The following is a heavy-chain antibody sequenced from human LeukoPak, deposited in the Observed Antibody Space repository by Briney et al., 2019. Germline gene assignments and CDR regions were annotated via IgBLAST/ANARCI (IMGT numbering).Heavy chain of an antibody. CDR1: GGSISSSSYY. CDR2: IYHSGST. CDR3: ARGQFLYSTGWPSTIRFDY. D-gene: IGHD6-19*01. J-gene: IGHJ4*02. Sequence: KPSETLSLTCTVSGGSISSSSYYWGWIRQPPGKGLEWIGSIYHSGSTYYNPSLKSRVTISVERPKNQFSLKLSSVTAADTAVYYCARGQFLYSTGWPSTIRFDYWGQGALVTVSS. V-gene: IGHV4-39*07.